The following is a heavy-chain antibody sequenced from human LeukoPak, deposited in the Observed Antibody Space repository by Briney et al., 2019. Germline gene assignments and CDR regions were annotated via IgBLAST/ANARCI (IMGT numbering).Heavy chain of an antibody. D-gene: IGHD3-3*02. Sequence: ASVKVSCKASGYTFTRYDINWVRQAPGQGLEWMGWMNPNSGNTAYAQKFQGRVTMTRDTSISTAYMEVSSLRSEDTAEYYCASVSLGRFGMDVWGQGTTVTVSS. CDR1: GYTFTRYD. V-gene: IGHV1-8*01. CDR3: ASVSLGRFGMDV. CDR2: MNPNSGNT. J-gene: IGHJ6*02.